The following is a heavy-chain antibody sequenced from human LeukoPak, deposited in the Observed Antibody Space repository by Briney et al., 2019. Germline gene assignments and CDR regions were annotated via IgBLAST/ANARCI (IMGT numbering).Heavy chain of an antibody. CDR2: ISGNGGST. Sequence: PGGSLRLSCSASGXTFSRYPMHWVRQAPGKGQEYVSAISGNGGSTYYADSVKGRFTISRDNSKNTLYLQMSSLRTEDTAIYYCVKAQYDFWSGLDYWGQGTLVTVSS. J-gene: IGHJ4*02. CDR3: VKAQYDFWSGLDY. D-gene: IGHD3-3*01. CDR1: GXTFSRYP. V-gene: IGHV3-64D*09.